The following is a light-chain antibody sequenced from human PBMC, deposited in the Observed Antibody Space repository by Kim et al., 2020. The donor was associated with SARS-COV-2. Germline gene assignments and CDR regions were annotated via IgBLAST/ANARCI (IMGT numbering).Light chain of an antibody. V-gene: IGLV2-14*03. J-gene: IGLJ2*01. Sequence: QSVLTQPASVSGSPGQSITISCTGTSSDVGRYKYVSWYQQHPGKAPKLMIYDVSNRPSGVSDRFSGSKSGNTASLTISGLQAEDEADYYCSSYTSSSTLVVFGGGTQLTVL. CDR3: SSYTSSSTLVV. CDR1: SSDVGRYKY. CDR2: DVS.